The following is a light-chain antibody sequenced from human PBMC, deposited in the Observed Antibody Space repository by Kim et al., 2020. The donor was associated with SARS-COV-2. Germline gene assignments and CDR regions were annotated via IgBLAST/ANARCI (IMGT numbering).Light chain of an antibody. CDR2: EDN. CDR1: SGSIASNY. Sequence: GKPVTTSCTRSSGSIASNYVQWYQQRPGSAPTTVIYEDNQRPSGVPDRFSGSIDSSSNSASLTISGLKTEDEADYYCQSYDSSNWVFSGGTQLTVL. CDR3: QSYDSSNWV. V-gene: IGLV6-57*03. J-gene: IGLJ3*02.